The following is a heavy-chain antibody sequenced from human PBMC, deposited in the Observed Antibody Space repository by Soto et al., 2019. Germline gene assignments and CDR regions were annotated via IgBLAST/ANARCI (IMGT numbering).Heavy chain of an antibody. J-gene: IGHJ3*01. CDR2: INQSGST. Sequence: SETLSLTCAVYGGTFSGYFWSWIRKPLGKGLVWIGEINQSGSTNYNPSLKSRVSISVDTYNNQFALKLSAVTAADTAVYNCARGSLWSAYKGAASLWSQGTIVTVPS. D-gene: IGHD3-3*01. V-gene: IGHV4-34*01. CDR3: ARGSLWSAYKGAASL. CDR1: GGTFSGYF.